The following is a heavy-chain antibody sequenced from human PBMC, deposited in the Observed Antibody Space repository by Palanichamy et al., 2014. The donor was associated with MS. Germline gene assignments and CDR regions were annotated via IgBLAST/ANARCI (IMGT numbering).Heavy chain of an antibody. CDR3: ARCQATYDSSGYCAFDY. Sequence: QVQLVESGGGVVQPGRSLRLSCAASGFTFSSYAMFWVRQAPGKGLEWVAVISYDGSNKYYADSVKGRFAISRDSSKNTLYLQMNSLRTEDTAVYYCARCQATYDSSGYCAFDYWGQGTLVTVSS. CDR1: GFTFSSYA. CDR2: ISYDGSNK. D-gene: IGHD3-22*01. J-gene: IGHJ4*02. V-gene: IGHV3-30*09.